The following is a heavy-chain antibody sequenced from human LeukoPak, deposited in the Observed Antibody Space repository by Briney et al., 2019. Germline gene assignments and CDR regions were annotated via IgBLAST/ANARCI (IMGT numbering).Heavy chain of an antibody. CDR1: GFTFSSYA. V-gene: IGHV3-23*01. Sequence: PGGSLRLSCAASGFTFSSYAMSWVRQAPGKGLEWVSTINAGGGSTYYADSVQGRFTISRENSKDTMYLQMNSLRAEDTAVYNCAKHMGDSEYYGMDVWGQGTTVTVSS. D-gene: IGHD3-16*01. J-gene: IGHJ6*02. CDR3: AKHMGDSEYYGMDV. CDR2: INAGGGST.